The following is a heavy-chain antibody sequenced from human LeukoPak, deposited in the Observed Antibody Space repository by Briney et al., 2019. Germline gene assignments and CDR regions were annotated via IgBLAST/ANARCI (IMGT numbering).Heavy chain of an antibody. V-gene: IGHV3-9*01. CDR1: GFTFDDYA. D-gene: IGHD3-10*01. CDR2: ISWNSGTI. J-gene: IGHJ6*02. Sequence: GGSLRLSCAASGFTFDDYAMHWVRQAPGKGLEWVSGISWNSGTIGHADSVRGRFTISRDNAKNSLYLQMSSLTDEDAAVYYCARDYEGKVWFGHMGVWGQGTTVTVSS. CDR3: ARDYEGKVWFGHMGV.